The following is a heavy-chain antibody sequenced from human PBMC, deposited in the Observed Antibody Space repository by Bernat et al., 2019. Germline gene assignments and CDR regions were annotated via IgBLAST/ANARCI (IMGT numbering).Heavy chain of an antibody. J-gene: IGHJ4*02. CDR1: GGTFSNYV. CDR3: ARGSSDCASSSCPYDY. Sequence: QVQLVQSGAEVKKPGSSVKVSCKASGGTFSNYVVNWVRQVPGQGLEWMGGITPIFRRPNYAQKFQGRVMITADESTSTAYMALSSLRADDTAVYYCARGSSDCASSSCPYDYWGQGTLVTVSS. CDR2: ITPIFRRP. V-gene: IGHV1-69*01. D-gene: IGHD2-15*01.